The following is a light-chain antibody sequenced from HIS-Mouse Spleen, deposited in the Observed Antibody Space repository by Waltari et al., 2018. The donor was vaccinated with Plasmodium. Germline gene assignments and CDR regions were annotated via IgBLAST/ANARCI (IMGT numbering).Light chain of an antibody. Sequence: EIVMTQSPATLSVSPGERATLSCRGSQSVSSNLAWYQQKPGQAPRLLIYGASTRATGIPARFSGSGSGTEFTLTISSLQSEDFAVYYGQQYNNWSFTFGPGTKVDIK. CDR3: QQYNNWSFT. V-gene: IGKV3-15*01. CDR2: GAS. J-gene: IGKJ3*01. CDR1: QSVSSN.